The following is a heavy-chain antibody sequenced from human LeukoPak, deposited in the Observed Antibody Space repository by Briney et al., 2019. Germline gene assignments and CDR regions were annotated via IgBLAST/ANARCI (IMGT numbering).Heavy chain of an antibody. CDR3: ARVKRGFGLLWFGELLPDY. D-gene: IGHD3-10*01. CDR2: IKQDGSEK. CDR1: GFTFSSYA. J-gene: IGHJ4*02. Sequence: PGGSLRLSCAASGFTFSSYAMSWVRQAPGKGLEWVANIKQDGSEKYYVDSVKGRFTISRDNAKNSLYLQMNSLRAEDTAVYYCARVKRGFGLLWFGELLPDYWGQGTLVTVSS. V-gene: IGHV3-7*01.